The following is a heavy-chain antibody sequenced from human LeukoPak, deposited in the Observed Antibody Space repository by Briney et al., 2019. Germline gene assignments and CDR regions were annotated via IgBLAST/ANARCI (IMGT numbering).Heavy chain of an antibody. CDR3: AKAKPQGSDRDFDY. CDR2: INPNSGDT. V-gene: IGHV1-2*06. J-gene: IGHJ4*02. D-gene: IGHD1-14*01. Sequence: RINPNSGDTNYAQKFQGRVTMTGDTSITTAYMELNSLRSDDTAVYYCAKAKPQGSDRDFDYWGQGTLVTVSS.